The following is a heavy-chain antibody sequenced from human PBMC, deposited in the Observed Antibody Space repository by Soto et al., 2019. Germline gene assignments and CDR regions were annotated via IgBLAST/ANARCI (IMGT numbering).Heavy chain of an antibody. CDR2: IYYSGST. D-gene: IGHD4-17*01. CDR1: GGSISSGGYY. V-gene: IGHV4-31*03. Sequence: PSETLSLTCTVSGGSISSGGYYWSWIRQHPGKGLEWIGYIYYSGSTYYNPSLKSRVTISVDTSKNQFSLKLSSVTAADTAVYCCAREKTTAGDFDYWGQGTLVTVSS. J-gene: IGHJ4*02. CDR3: AREKTTAGDFDY.